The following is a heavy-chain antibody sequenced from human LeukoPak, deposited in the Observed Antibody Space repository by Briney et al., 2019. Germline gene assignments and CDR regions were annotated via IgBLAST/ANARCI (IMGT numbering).Heavy chain of an antibody. Sequence: PGGSLRLSCAASGLTFSSYSMNWVRQAPGKGLEWVSSISSSSSYIYYADSVKGRFTISRDNAKNSLYLQMNSLRAEDTAVYYCARDQVVVRYGDSPGLDYWGQGTLVTVSS. D-gene: IGHD4-17*01. CDR1: GLTFSSYS. J-gene: IGHJ4*02. V-gene: IGHV3-21*01. CDR3: ARDQVVVRYGDSPGLDY. CDR2: ISSSSSYI.